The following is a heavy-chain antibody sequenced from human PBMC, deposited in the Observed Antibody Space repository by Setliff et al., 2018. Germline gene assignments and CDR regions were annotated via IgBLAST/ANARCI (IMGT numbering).Heavy chain of an antibody. CDR3: ARRPTGPGAPFDI. CDR1: GGSISSSIYY. Sequence: SETLSLTCTVSGGSISSSIYYWGWIRQPPGKGLEWIGSIYYSGSTYYNPSLKSRATISMDTSKIQFSLKLISVTAADTALYFCARRPTGPGAPFDIWGHGTMVTVSS. V-gene: IGHV4-39*01. J-gene: IGHJ3*02. CDR2: IYYSGST. D-gene: IGHD3-10*01.